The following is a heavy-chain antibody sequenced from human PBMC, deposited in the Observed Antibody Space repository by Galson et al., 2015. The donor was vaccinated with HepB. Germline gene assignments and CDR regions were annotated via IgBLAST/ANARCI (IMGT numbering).Heavy chain of an antibody. Sequence: SLRLSCAASGFTFSSYSMNWVRQAPGKGLEWVSYISSSSSTIYYADSVKGRFTISRDNAKNSLYLQMNSLRAEDTAVYYCARDPPTSYFDYWGQGTLVTVSS. V-gene: IGHV3-48*01. CDR3: ARDPPTSYFDY. CDR2: ISSSSSTI. J-gene: IGHJ4*02. CDR1: GFTFSSYS.